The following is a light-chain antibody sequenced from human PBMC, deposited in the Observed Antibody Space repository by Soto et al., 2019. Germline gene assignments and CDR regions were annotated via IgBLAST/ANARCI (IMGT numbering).Light chain of an antibody. CDR2: GAS. J-gene: IGKJ4*01. CDR3: QQYNNWFT. CDR1: QSVSSN. V-gene: IGKV3-15*01. Sequence: EIVMTQSPATLSVSPGERATLSCRASQSVSSNLAWYQQKVGQAPRLLIYGASTRATGIPARFSGIGSGTEFNITISSLQSEDFAVYYCQQYNNWFTFGGGTKVEIK.